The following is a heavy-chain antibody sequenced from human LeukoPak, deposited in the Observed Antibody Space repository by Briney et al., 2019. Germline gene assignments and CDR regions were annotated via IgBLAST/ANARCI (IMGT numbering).Heavy chain of an antibody. Sequence: SETPSLTCTVSGASVSTTSYYWSWLRQPPGQGLEWIGYLYYIGSTNYNPSLTSRVTISGDTSQNRFSLKLSSVTAADTAVYYCARMEAWVGVTTGPRGFDSWGQGTLVTVSS. V-gene: IGHV4-61*03. D-gene: IGHD1-26*01. CDR3: ARMEAWVGVTTGPRGFDS. CDR2: LYYIGST. CDR1: GASVSTTSYY. J-gene: IGHJ4*02.